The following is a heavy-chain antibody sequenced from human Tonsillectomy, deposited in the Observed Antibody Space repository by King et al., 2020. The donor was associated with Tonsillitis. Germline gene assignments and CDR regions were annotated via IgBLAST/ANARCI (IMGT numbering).Heavy chain of an antibody. Sequence: VQLVESAAEVKKPGASVKVSCKASGYIFTSNSISWVRQAPGQGLEWMGWISVYYGNTSYAQKLQGRVTMTTDTSTSTAYMELRSLRSDDTAVYYCARNYYDSTGFYCSIFDFWGQGTLVTVSA. D-gene: IGHD3-22*01. V-gene: IGHV1-18*04. CDR2: ISVYYGNT. CDR3: ARNYYDSTGFYCSIFDF. CDR1: GYIFTSNS. J-gene: IGHJ4*02.